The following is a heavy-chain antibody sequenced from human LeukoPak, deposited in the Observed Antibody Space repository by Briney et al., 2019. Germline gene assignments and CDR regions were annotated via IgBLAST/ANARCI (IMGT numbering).Heavy chain of an antibody. CDR3: ARHPTSGQYYFDE. CDR1: GYTFTRYW. CDR2: MNPGDADA. V-gene: IGHV5-51*01. Sequence: GEALKISCKGSGYTFTRYWIAWVRQMPGKGLEWMAIMNPGDADATYSPSFQGQVTVSVDKSVSTAYLQWSSLRAADTAIYYCARHPTSGQYYFDEWGQGTLVTVSS. D-gene: IGHD6-19*01. J-gene: IGHJ4*02.